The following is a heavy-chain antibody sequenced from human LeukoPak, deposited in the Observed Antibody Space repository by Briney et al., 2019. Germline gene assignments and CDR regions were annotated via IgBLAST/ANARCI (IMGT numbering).Heavy chain of an antibody. CDR3: ARDHVVPL. CDR2: ISGSGDTT. Sequence: GGSLRLSCAASRFTFSSYTMSWVRQAPGKGLEWVSAISGSGDTTYYADSVKGRFTISRDNSKNTLYLQMGSLRAEDMAVYYCARDHVVPLWGQGTLVTVSS. J-gene: IGHJ4*02. D-gene: IGHD2-2*01. V-gene: IGHV3-23*01. CDR1: RFTFSSYT.